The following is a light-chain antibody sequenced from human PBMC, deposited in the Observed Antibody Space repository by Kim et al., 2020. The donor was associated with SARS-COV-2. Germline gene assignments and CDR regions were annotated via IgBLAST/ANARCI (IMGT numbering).Light chain of an antibody. CDR1: SSDVGGYNY. J-gene: IGLJ1*01. CDR2: DVS. V-gene: IGLV2-14*01. Sequence: QSALTQPASVSGSPGQSITISCTGTSSDVGGYNYVSWYQQHPGKVPKLMIYDVSQRPSGVSNRLSGSKSGNTASLTISGLQAEDEADYYCSSYTSSSTPYVFGTGTKV. CDR3: SSYTSSSTPYV.